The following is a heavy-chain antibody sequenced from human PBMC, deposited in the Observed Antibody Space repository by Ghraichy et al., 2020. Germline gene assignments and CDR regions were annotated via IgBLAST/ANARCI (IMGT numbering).Heavy chain of an antibody. Sequence: GGSLRLSCAASGFTFSSYGMHWVRQAPGKGLEWVAFIRYDGSNKYYADSVKGRFTISRDNSKNTLYLQMNSLRAEDTAVYYCASYGGNSVRYWGQGTLVTVSS. CDR3: ASYGGNSVRY. CDR2: IRYDGSNK. J-gene: IGHJ4*02. V-gene: IGHV3-30*02. CDR1: GFTFSSYG. D-gene: IGHD4-23*01.